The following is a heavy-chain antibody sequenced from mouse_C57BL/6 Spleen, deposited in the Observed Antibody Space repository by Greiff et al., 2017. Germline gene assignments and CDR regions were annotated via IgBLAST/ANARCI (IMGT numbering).Heavy chain of an antibody. CDR3: ASRDGYYSWFAY. CDR1: GYTFTSYG. Sequence: QVHVKQSGAELARPGASVKLSCKASGYTFTSYGISWVKQRTGQGLEWIGEIYPRSGNTYYNEQFKGKATLTADKSSSTAYMELRSLTSEDSAVYFCASRDGYYSWFAYWGQGTLVTVSA. CDR2: IYPRSGNT. J-gene: IGHJ3*01. D-gene: IGHD2-3*01. V-gene: IGHV1-81*01.